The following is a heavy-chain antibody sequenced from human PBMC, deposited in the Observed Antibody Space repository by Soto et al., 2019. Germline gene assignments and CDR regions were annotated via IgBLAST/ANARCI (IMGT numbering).Heavy chain of an antibody. Sequence: QVHFQESGPGLVKHSETLSLTCTVSGGSINNYYCNWVRQPPGKGLEWIGSIHYSGTTHYNPSLESRVTISADRAKNQFSLKLNSVTAADTAVYYCAGDTYGMDVWGQGTTVTVSS. J-gene: IGHJ6*02. V-gene: IGHV4-59*01. CDR3: AGDTYGMDV. CDR2: IHYSGTT. CDR1: GGSINNYY.